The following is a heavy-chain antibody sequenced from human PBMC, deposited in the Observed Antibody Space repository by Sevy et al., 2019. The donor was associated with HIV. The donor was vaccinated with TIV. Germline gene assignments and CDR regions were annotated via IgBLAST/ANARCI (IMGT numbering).Heavy chain of an antibody. D-gene: IGHD1-1*01. Sequence: GGSLRLSCAASGFTFNSFYMNWVRQAPGKGLEWVSSISGLSNYIFYADSLKGRFTISRDNAKNSLYLQMNSLRVEDTAVYYCARRYPDAFDIWGQGTMVTVSS. J-gene: IGHJ3*02. CDR1: GFTFNSFY. V-gene: IGHV3-21*01. CDR3: ARRYPDAFDI. CDR2: ISGLSNYI.